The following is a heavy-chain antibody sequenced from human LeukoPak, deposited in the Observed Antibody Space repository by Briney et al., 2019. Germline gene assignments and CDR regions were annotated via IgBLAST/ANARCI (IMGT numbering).Heavy chain of an antibody. CDR1: GGSISNGGYY. V-gene: IGHV4-31*03. CDR3: ARHYVFVVGGSSFDF. D-gene: IGHD3-10*01. J-gene: IGHJ4*02. CDR2: IHYSGTT. Sequence: PSQTLSLTCTVSGGSISNGGYYWSWIRQHPGKGLEWIGFIHYSGTTNYNPSLKSRVTISLDMSNAQFSLKLSSVTAADTAIYHCARHYVFVVGGSSFDFWGRGTLVTVSS.